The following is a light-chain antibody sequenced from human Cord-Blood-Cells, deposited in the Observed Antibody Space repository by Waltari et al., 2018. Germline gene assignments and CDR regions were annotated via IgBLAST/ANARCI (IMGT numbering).Light chain of an antibody. Sequence: QYALTQPPSVSGSPGQLVTISCPGTTTDVVRHNLISWYQQPPGTAPKLMIYEVSNRPSGVPDRFSGSKSGNTASLTISGLQAEDEADYYCSSYTSSSTFYVFGTGTKVTVL. CDR2: EVS. J-gene: IGLJ1*01. CDR1: TTDVVRHNL. V-gene: IGLV2-18*02. CDR3: SSYTSSSTFYV.